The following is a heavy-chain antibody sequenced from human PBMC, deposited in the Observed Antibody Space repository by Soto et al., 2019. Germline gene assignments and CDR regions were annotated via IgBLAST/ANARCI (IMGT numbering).Heavy chain of an antibody. CDR1: GDSVSSNSAA. Sequence: SQTLSLTCAISGDSVSSNSAAWNWIRQSPSRGLEWVGGTYYRSKWYNDYAVSVKSRITINPDTSKNQFCLQLTSVTPEDTAVYYCASVPFYYYYDGMDVWGHGTTVTVSS. CDR2: TYYRSKWYN. D-gene: IGHD6-6*01. CDR3: ASVPFYYYYDGMDV. V-gene: IGHV6-1*01. J-gene: IGHJ6*02.